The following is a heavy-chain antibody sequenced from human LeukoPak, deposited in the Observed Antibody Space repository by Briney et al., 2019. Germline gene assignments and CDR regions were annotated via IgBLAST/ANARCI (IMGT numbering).Heavy chain of an antibody. CDR1: GFTFKLYW. CDR3: ASEPKTIAAAGRNEGPVVY. Sequence: QPGGSLRLSCTACGFTFKLYWMHWVRQVPGKGPVWIARINDDGSDTVYADSVKGRFTISRDNSKNTLYLQMNSLRAEDTAVYYCASEPKTIAAAGRNEGPVVYWGQGTLVTLSS. D-gene: IGHD6-13*01. CDR2: INDDGSDT. J-gene: IGHJ4*02. V-gene: IGHV3-74*01.